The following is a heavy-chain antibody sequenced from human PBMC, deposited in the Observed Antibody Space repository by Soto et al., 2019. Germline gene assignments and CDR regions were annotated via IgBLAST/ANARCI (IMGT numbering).Heavy chain of an antibody. CDR2: IRTKTYGEAV. CDR3: TSCRGYCTGLVAYDI. D-gene: IGHD2-8*02. V-gene: IGHV3-15*07. Sequence: DVQLVESGGGLIKPGGSLRLSCTASEFTFANAFMNWVRHAPGKGLEWIGRIRTKTYGEAVDYAAPVKGRFTISRDDSKDTMYLQMNSLKIEDTAVYYCTSCRGYCTGLVAYDIWGQGTMVTVSS. J-gene: IGHJ3*02. CDR1: EFTFANAF.